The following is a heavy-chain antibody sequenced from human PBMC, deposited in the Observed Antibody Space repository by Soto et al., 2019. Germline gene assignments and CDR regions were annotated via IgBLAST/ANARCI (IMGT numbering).Heavy chain of an antibody. J-gene: IGHJ4*02. V-gene: IGHV1-69*01. CDR2: IIPIFGTA. CDR3: ARDRGSSTSCLDY. CDR1: GGTFSSYA. Sequence: QVQLVQSGAEVKKPGSSVKVSCKASGGTFSSYAISWVRQAPGQGLDWMGGIIPIFGTANYAQKFQGRVTITADECTSKAYRELSSLRCEDTAVYYCARDRGSSTSCLDYWGQGPLVTVSS. D-gene: IGHD2-2*01.